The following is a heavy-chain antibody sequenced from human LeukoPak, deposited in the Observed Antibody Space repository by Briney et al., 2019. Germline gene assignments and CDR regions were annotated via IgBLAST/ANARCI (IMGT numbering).Heavy chain of an antibody. J-gene: IGHJ4*02. CDR1: GYTFIGYY. D-gene: IGHD2-2*03. CDR3: ARDGFCSSTSCSGVPKI. Sequence: ASVKVSCKASGYTFIGYYLHWVRQAPGQGLEWVGWINPNSGGTNYAQEFQGRVTLTRETSISTAYMELSRLRSDDTALYYCARDGFCSSTSCSGVPKIWGQGTLVTVSS. V-gene: IGHV1-2*02. CDR2: INPNSGGT.